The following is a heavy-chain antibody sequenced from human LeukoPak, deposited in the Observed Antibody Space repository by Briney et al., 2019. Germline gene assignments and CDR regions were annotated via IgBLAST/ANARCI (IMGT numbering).Heavy chain of an antibody. CDR1: GFTFSSYA. CDR3: ARVQKGIAAAGTGGGWFEP. D-gene: IGHD6-13*01. Sequence: GGSLRLSCAASGFTFSSYAMSWVRQAPGKGLEWVSAISGSGGSTYYADSVKGRFTISRDNSKNTLYLQMNSLRAEDTAVYYCARVQKGIAAAGTGGGWFEPWGQGTLVTVS. CDR2: ISGSGGST. J-gene: IGHJ5*02. V-gene: IGHV3-23*01.